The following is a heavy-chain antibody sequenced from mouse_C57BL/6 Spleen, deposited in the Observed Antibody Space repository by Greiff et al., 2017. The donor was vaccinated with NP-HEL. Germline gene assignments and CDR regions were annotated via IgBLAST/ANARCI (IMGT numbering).Heavy chain of an antibody. CDR2: ISSGSSTI. CDR3: ARGYYEYERGYAMDY. J-gene: IGHJ4*01. CDR1: GFTFSDYG. Sequence: EVQGVESGGGLVKPGGSLKLSCAASGFTFSDYGMHWVRQAPEKGLEWVAYISSGSSTIYYADTVKGRFTISRDNGKNTLFLQMTSLRTEDTAMYYWARGYYEYERGYAMDYWGQGTSVTVSS. V-gene: IGHV5-17*01. D-gene: IGHD2-4*01.